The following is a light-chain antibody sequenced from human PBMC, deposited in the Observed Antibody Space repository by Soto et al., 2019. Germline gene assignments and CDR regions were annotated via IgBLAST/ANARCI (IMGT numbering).Light chain of an antibody. CDR1: SSDVGGYNY. V-gene: IGLV2-11*01. J-gene: IGLJ2*01. Sequence: ALTQPRSVSGSPGQSVTISCTGTSSDVGGYNYVSWYQQHPGKAPKLMIYDVSKRPSGVPDRFSGSKSGNTASLTISGLQAEDEADYYCCSYAGSYTFYVVFGGGTKLTVL. CDR2: DVS. CDR3: CSYAGSYTFYVV.